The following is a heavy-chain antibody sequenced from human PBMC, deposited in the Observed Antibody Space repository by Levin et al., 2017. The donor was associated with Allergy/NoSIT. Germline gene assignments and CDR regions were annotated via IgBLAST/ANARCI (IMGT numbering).Heavy chain of an antibody. CDR2: INPNSGGT. Sequence: ASVKVSCKASGYTFTGYYMHWVRQAPGQGLEWMGWINPNSGGTNYAQKFQGRVTMTRDTSISTAYMELSRLRSDDTAVYYCARTYGDYEGGDYWGQGTLVTVSS. V-gene: IGHV1-2*02. CDR1: GYTFTGYY. CDR3: ARTYGDYEGGDY. J-gene: IGHJ4*02. D-gene: IGHD4-17*01.